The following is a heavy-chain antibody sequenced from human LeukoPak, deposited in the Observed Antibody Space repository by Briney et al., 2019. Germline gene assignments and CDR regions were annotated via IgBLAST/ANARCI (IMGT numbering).Heavy chain of an antibody. CDR2: ISYSGST. Sequence: PSETLSLTCTVSGGSVSSGGYYWSWIRQPPGEGLGYIGYISYSGSTKYNPSLKSQVTISVDTSKNQFSLKLRSVTAADTAVYYCARTDYLSPLYYWGQGTLVTVSS. V-gene: IGHV4-61*08. D-gene: IGHD4/OR15-4a*01. J-gene: IGHJ4*02. CDR3: ARTDYLSPLYY. CDR1: GGSVSSGGYY.